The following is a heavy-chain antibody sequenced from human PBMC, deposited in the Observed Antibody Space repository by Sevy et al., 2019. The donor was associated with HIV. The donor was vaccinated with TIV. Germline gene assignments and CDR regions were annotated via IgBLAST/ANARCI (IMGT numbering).Heavy chain of an antibody. Sequence: GESLRLSCAASGFTFSKYGMHWVRQAPGKGLEWVAVISYDGGNKYYADSVKGRFTISKDNFKNTLYLQMNSLRAEDTAIYYCAKPGKSSGSYIEAFDIWGQGTMVTVSS. D-gene: IGHD1-26*01. CDR1: GFTFSKYG. V-gene: IGHV3-30*18. CDR2: ISYDGGNK. CDR3: AKPGKSSGSYIEAFDI. J-gene: IGHJ3*02.